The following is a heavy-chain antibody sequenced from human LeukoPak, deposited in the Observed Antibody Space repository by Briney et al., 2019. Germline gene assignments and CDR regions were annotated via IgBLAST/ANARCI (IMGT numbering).Heavy chain of an antibody. Sequence: SETLSLTCTVSGDFFSTYYWSWIRQPAGKGLEWIGHIYSSGSTNYNPSLKSRVTMSIDSSKNQFSLKMTSVTAADTAVYYCARVTGPDGEYYDSSGNDYWGQGTLVTVSS. J-gene: IGHJ4*02. V-gene: IGHV4-4*07. CDR3: ARVTGPDGEYYDSSGNDY. CDR2: IYSSGST. CDR1: GDFFSTYY. D-gene: IGHD3-22*01.